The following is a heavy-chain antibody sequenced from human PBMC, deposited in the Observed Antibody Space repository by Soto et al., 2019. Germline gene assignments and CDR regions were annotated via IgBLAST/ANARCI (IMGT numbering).Heavy chain of an antibody. V-gene: IGHV4-39*01. J-gene: IGHJ5*02. D-gene: IGHD3-22*01. CDR2: MYSSGNT. CDR3: ARQTYDNSGYYYGA. Sequence: QLQLQESGPGLVKPSETLSLTCTVSAGSISRSNYYWGWIRQPPGKGLEWIGSMYSSGNTYYNPFLKRRVTIAVDTSKNQVSLKLTSVTAADTAVYYCARQTYDNSGYYYGAWGQGTLVTVSS. CDR1: AGSISRSNYY.